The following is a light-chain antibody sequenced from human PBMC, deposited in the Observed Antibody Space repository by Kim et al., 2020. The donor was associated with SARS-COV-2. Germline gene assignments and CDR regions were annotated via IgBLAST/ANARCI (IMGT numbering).Light chain of an antibody. Sequence: APGKPARITCGGNNIGSKRVRWYQQKPGQAPVLVIYYDSDRPSGIPERFSGSNSGNTAPLTISRVEAGDEADYYCQVWDSSSDHRVFGGGTQLTVL. J-gene: IGLJ3*02. CDR1: NIGSKR. CDR2: YDS. V-gene: IGLV3-21*04. CDR3: QVWDSSSDHRV.